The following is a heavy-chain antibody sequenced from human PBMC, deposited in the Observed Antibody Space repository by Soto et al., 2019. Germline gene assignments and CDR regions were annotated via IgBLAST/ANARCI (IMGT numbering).Heavy chain of an antibody. CDR1: GFTFSYCA. J-gene: IGHJ4*02. CDR3: ASYLGRSNEGRILDY. Sequence: GGSLRLSCAASGFTFSYCAMSWVRQSPGKGLEWVSAISAGGDTTYDADSVKGRFAISRDNSKNTLYLQMNSLRAEDTAVYYCASYLGRSNEGRILDYWGPWALVTVSS. D-gene: IGHD3-10*01. V-gene: IGHV3-23*01. CDR2: ISAGGDTT.